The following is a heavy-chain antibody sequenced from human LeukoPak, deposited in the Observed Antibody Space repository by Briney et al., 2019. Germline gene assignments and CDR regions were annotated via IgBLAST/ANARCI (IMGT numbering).Heavy chain of an antibody. V-gene: IGHV3-30*18. Sequence: GGSLRLSCAASGFTFSSYGMHWVRQAPGKRLEWVAVISYDGSNKYYADSVKGRFTISRDNSKNTLYLQMNSLRAEDTAVYYCAKGDYGDARFDYWGQGTLVTVSS. CDR3: AKGDYGDARFDY. J-gene: IGHJ4*02. CDR2: ISYDGSNK. D-gene: IGHD4-17*01. CDR1: GFTFSSYG.